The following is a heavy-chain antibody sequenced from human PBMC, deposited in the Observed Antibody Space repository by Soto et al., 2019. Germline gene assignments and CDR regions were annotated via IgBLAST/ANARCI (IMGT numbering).Heavy chain of an antibody. CDR1: GYTFTGYY. D-gene: IGHD2-15*01. J-gene: IGHJ3*02. CDR3: ARAVVVVAARLEAFDI. V-gene: IGHV1-2*04. CDR2: INPNSGGT. Sequence: QVQLVQSGAEVKKPGASVKVSCKASGYTFTGYYMHWVRQAPGQGLECMGWINPNSGGTNYAQKFQGWVTMTRDTSLSTAYVELSRLRSDDTAVYYCARAVVVVAARLEAFDIWGKGTMVTVSS.